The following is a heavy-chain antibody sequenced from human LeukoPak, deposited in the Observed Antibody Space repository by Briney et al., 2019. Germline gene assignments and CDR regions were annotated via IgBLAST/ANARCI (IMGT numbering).Heavy chain of an antibody. Sequence: SVKVSCKASGYTFTSYDINWVRQAPGQGLEWMGGIIPIFGTANYAQKFQGRVTITTDESTSTAYMELSSLRSEDTAVYYCASNFWSNQPAGYYYYYYYMDVWGKGTTVTVSS. J-gene: IGHJ6*03. D-gene: IGHD3-3*01. CDR1: GYTFTSYD. V-gene: IGHV1-69*05. CDR3: ASNFWSNQPAGYYYYYYYMDV. CDR2: IIPIFGTA.